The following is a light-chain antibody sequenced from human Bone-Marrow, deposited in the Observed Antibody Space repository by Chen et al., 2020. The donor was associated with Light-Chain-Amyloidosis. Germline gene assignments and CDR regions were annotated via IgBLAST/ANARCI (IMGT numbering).Light chain of an antibody. V-gene: IGLV2-14*03. Sequence: QSALTQPVSVSGSPGQSITISCTGTSSDVGGYNYVSWYQQHPGKAPKLMIYDDSNRPSGVSNRVSGSKSGNTASLTISGLQAEDEADYYCSSYTSSSTLVFGGGTKLTVL. CDR1: SSDVGGYNY. CDR2: DDS. CDR3: SSYTSSSTLV. J-gene: IGLJ3*02.